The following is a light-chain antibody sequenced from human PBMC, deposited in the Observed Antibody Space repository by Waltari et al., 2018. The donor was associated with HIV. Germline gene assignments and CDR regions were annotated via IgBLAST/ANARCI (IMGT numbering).Light chain of an antibody. CDR2: DVT. Sequence: QSALTQPASVSGSPGQSISISCIGVNSNVGGHVSWYPHTPGRAPKVIIYDVTERPSRVSHRFSGSRSGNTASLTISGLQAEDEADYYCCSYVGRWVFGGGTTLTVL. J-gene: IGLJ2*01. V-gene: IGLV2-23*02. CDR1: NSNVGGH. CDR3: CSYVGRWV.